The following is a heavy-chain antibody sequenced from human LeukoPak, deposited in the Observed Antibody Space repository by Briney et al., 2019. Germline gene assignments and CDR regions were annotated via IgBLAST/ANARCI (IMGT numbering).Heavy chain of an antibody. V-gene: IGHV3-23*01. CDR3: AKTRSGGSYKLEY. J-gene: IGHJ4*02. Sequence: GGSLRLSCAASGFTLSSYGMSWVRQAPGKGLEWVSAISGSGASTYYADSVKGRFTISRDNSKNTLYLQMNSLRADDTAVYYCAKTRSGGSYKLEYWGQGTLVTVS. CDR1: GFTLSSYG. D-gene: IGHD2-15*01. CDR2: ISGSGAST.